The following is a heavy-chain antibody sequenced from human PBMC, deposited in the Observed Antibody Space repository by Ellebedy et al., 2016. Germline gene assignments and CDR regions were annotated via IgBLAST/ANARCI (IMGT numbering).Heavy chain of an antibody. CDR2: ISGSGGST. CDR3: VKANEQYYFDY. CDR1: GFTLSNYG. V-gene: IGHV3-23*01. Sequence: GESLKISXAASGFTLSNYGMSWVRQAPGKGLEWVSAISGSGGSTYYADSVKGRFTISRDDSKNTLYLQMNSLRAEDTAVHYCVKANEQYYFDYWGQGTLVTVSS. D-gene: IGHD1-1*01. J-gene: IGHJ4*02.